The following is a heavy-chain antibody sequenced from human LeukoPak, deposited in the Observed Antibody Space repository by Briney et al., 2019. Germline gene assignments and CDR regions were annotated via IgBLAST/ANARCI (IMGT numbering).Heavy chain of an antibody. CDR1: GGSISSYY. CDR3: ATGGSFDY. D-gene: IGHD5-12*01. V-gene: IGHV4-59*01. J-gene: IGHJ4*02. CDR2: IYYSGST. Sequence: PSETLSLTCTVSGGSISSYYWSWIRQPPGKGLEWIGYIYYSGSTNYNPSLKSRVTISVDTSRNQFSLKLSSVTAEDTAVYYCATGGSFDYWGQGTLVTVSS.